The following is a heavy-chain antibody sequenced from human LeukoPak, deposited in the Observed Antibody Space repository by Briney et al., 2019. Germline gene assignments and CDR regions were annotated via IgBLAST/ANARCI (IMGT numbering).Heavy chain of an antibody. CDR2: IKQDGSEK. V-gene: IGHV3-7*01. Sequence: GGSLRLSCAASGFTFSSYWMSWVRQAPGKGLEWVANIKQDGSEKYYVDSVKGRFTISRDNAKNSLYLQMNSLRAEDTAVYYCARDGYSSGWSPYYYYYGMDVWGQGTTVTVSS. CDR1: GFTFSSYW. J-gene: IGHJ6*02. CDR3: ARDGYSSGWSPYYYYYGMDV. D-gene: IGHD6-19*01.